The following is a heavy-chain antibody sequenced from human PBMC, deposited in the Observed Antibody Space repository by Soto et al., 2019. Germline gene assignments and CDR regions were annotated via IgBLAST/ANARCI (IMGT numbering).Heavy chain of an antibody. V-gene: IGHV3-7*01. D-gene: IGHD4-4*01. CDR1: GFTFNRHW. CDR2: IKEEGSEK. J-gene: IGHJ4*02. CDR3: VRTGCNPPDY. Sequence: EVQLVESGGGLVQPGGSLRLSCAVSGFTFNRHWMSWVRQTPGKGLEWVASIKEEGSEKSYVDSVKGRFTISRDNANNSLLLQMNSLRVEDTAVYYCVRTGCNPPDYWGQGTLVTVSS.